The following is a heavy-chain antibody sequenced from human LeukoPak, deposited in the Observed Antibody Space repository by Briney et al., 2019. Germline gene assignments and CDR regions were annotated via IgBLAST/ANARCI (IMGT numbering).Heavy chain of an antibody. J-gene: IGHJ4*02. V-gene: IGHV3-23*01. Sequence: TGGSLRLSCAASGFTFSSYEMNWVRQAPGKGLDWVSAISGSGGNTYYADSVKGRFTISRDNSKNTLYLQMNSLRAEDTAVYYCAKDQYGGNPQYYFDYWGQGTLVTVSS. CDR3: AKDQYGGNPQYYFDY. D-gene: IGHD4-23*01. CDR2: ISGSGGNT. CDR1: GFTFSSYE.